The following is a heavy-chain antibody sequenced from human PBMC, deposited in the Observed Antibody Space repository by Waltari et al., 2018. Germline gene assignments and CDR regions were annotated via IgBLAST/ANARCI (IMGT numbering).Heavy chain of an antibody. CDR1: GFTFTAFG. CDR2: IIPNGGDT. J-gene: IGHJ4*02. V-gene: IGHV1-2*02. CDR3: ARSRALDY. Sequence: QVQLVQSGAEVQKPGASVKVPCKAYGFTFTAFGFHWVRQAPGQGLEWLSRIIPNGGDTTYAQKFQGRLTVTTDTSISTIFMELSNLRPDDTAVYFCARSRALDYWGQGTLVTVSS.